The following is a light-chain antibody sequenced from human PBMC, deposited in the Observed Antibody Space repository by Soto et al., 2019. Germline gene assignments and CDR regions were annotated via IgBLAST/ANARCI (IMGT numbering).Light chain of an antibody. CDR2: GAS. CDR3: QQYGSSPWT. CDR1: QSVSSSC. J-gene: IGKJ1*01. Sequence: EIVLTQSPGTLSLSPGERVTLSCRASQSVSSSCLAWYQQKPGQAPRLLIYGASSRATGIPDRLSGSGSGTDFTLTISRLEPEDFAVYYCQQYGSSPWTFGQGTKVEIK. V-gene: IGKV3-20*01.